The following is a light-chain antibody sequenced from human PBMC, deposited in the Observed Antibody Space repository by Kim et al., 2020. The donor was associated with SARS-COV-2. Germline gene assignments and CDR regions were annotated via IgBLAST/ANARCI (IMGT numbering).Light chain of an antibody. CDR1: QTISSY. CDR3: QQSYSAPPT. V-gene: IGKV1-39*01. CDR2: AAS. Sequence: DIQMTQSPSSLSASVGDRVTITCRASQTISSYLHWYQQKPGKAPKLLIYAASSLQSGVPARFSGSGSGTDFTLTISSLQPEDFATYYCQQSYSAPPTFGQGTK. J-gene: IGKJ2*01.